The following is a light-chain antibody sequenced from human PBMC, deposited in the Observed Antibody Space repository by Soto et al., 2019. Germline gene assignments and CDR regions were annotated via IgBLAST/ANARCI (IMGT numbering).Light chain of an antibody. V-gene: IGKV1-12*01. J-gene: IGKJ1*01. CDR1: QGVSDW. CDR3: QQANSHRST. Sequence: IQMTQSPSSVSASVGDSVTITSRASQGVSDWVAWYQQKPGEAPKLLIYGSSSLLSGVPSRFSGTRSETDFTLTISSLQPEHFATYYSQQANSHRSTFGQGTKVDIK. CDR2: GSS.